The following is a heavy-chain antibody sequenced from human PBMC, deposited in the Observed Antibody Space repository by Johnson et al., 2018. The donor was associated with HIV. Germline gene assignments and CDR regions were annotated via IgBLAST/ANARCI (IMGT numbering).Heavy chain of an antibody. CDR3: ARVEQQLWLRGAFDI. Sequence: VQLVESGGGVVRPGGSLRLSCAASGFTFNDYGMSWVRQAPGKGLEWVSGLNWNGGSTGYADSVKGRFTISRDDAKNSLYLQMNSLRAEDTAVYYCARVEQQLWLRGAFDIWGQGTMVTVSS. J-gene: IGHJ3*02. CDR2: LNWNGGST. CDR1: GFTFNDYG. D-gene: IGHD5-18*01. V-gene: IGHV3-20*04.